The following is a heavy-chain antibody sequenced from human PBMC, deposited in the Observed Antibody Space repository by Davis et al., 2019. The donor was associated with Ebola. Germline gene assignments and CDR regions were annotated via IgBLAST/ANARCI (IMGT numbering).Heavy chain of an antibody. V-gene: IGHV4-59*01. J-gene: IGHJ4*02. Sequence: MPGGSLRLSCTVSGGSISSYYWSWIRQPPGKGLEWIGYIYYSGSTNYNPSLKSRVTISVDTSKNQFSLKLSSATAADTAVYYCARGLGGDFDYWGQGTLVTVSS. D-gene: IGHD3-16*01. CDR3: ARGLGGDFDY. CDR2: IYYSGST. CDR1: GGSISSYY.